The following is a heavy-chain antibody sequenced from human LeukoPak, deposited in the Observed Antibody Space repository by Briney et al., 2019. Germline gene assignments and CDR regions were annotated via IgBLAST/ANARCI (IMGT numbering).Heavy chain of an antibody. D-gene: IGHD6-6*01. CDR1: GGSLSSYY. CDR3: ARDGESSSPEH. V-gene: IGHV4-59*01. J-gene: IGHJ1*01. CDR2: IYYSGST. Sequence: PSETLSLTCTVSGGSLSSYYWSWIRQPPGKGLEWIGYIYYSGSTNYNPSLKSRVTISVDTSKNQFSLKLSSVTAADTAVYYCARDGESSSPEHWGQGTLVTVSS.